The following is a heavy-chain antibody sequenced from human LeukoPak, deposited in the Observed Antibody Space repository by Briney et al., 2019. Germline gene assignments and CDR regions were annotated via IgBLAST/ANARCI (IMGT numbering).Heavy chain of an antibody. Sequence: GGSLRLSCAASGFTFSSYAMHWVRQAPGKGLEWVAVISYDGTIKYYADSVKGRFTISRDNSKNALYLQMNSLRAEDTAVYYCARKDSGRYIRPFDYWGQGTLVTVSS. D-gene: IGHD3-10*01. J-gene: IGHJ4*02. CDR3: ARKDSGRYIRPFDY. CDR2: ISYDGTIK. CDR1: GFTFSSYA. V-gene: IGHV3-30*04.